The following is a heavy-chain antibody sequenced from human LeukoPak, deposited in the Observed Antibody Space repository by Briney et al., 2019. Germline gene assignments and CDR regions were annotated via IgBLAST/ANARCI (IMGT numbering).Heavy chain of an antibody. CDR3: AGHHPRNTVDF. Sequence: SETLSLTCTVSGGSISSYYWSWIRQPPGKGLEWIAYISDIGSINYNPSLKSRVTISLDMSKNQFSLKLSSVIAADTAVYYCAGHHPRNTVDFWGQGTLVTVSS. CDR2: ISDIGSI. J-gene: IGHJ4*02. D-gene: IGHD2-8*02. V-gene: IGHV4-59*08. CDR1: GGSISSYY.